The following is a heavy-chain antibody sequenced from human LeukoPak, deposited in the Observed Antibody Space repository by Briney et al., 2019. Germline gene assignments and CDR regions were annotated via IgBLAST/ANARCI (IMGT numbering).Heavy chain of an antibody. Sequence: GGSLRLSCAASGFTFSSYWMHWVRQAPGKGLVWVSRINSDGSSTSYADSVKGRFTISRDNAKNTLYLQMNSLRAEDTAVHYCARSTKGSSGWANDYWGQGTLVTVSS. V-gene: IGHV3-74*01. D-gene: IGHD6-19*01. CDR1: GFTFSSYW. CDR3: ARSTKGSSGWANDY. J-gene: IGHJ4*02. CDR2: INSDGSST.